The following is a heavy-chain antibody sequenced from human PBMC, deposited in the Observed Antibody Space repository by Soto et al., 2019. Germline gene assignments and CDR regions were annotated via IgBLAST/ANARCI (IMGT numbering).Heavy chain of an antibody. CDR2: TYYRSKWYN. Sequence: SQTLSLTCAISGYSVSSNSAALNWIRQSPSRGLEWLGRTYYRSKWYNDYAVSVKGRISINPDTSKNLFSLQLNSVTPEDAAVYYCARDRKGGFVMDVWGQGTTVTVSS. CDR1: GYSVSSNSAA. V-gene: IGHV6-1*01. D-gene: IGHD3-16*01. CDR3: ARDRKGGFVMDV. J-gene: IGHJ6*02.